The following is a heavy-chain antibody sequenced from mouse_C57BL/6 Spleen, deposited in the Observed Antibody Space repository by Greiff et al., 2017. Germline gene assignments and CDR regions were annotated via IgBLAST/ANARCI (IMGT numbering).Heavy chain of an antibody. CDR1: GYTFTSYW. V-gene: IGHV1-64*01. CDR2: IHPNSGST. J-gene: IGHJ4*01. CDR3: ARGLHDYAMDY. Sequence: QVQLQQPGAELVKPGASVKLSCKASGYTFTSYWMHWVKQRPGQGLEWIGMIHPNSGSTNYNEKFKSKATLTVDKSSSPAYMQLSSLTSEDSAVYYCARGLHDYAMDYWGQGTSVTVSS. D-gene: IGHD2-2*01.